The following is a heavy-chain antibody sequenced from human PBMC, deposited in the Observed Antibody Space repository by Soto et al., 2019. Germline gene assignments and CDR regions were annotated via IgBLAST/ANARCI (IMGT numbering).Heavy chain of an antibody. V-gene: IGHV5-51*01. Sequence: GESLKISCKGSGYSFTSYWIGWVRQMPGKGLEWMGIIYPGDSDTRYSPSFQGQVTISADKSISTAYLQWSSLKASDTAMYYCASPSGYSGYDFSYYGMDVWGQGTTVTVSS. CDR3: ASPSGYSGYDFSYYGMDV. J-gene: IGHJ6*02. D-gene: IGHD5-12*01. CDR1: GYSFTSYW. CDR2: IYPGDSDT.